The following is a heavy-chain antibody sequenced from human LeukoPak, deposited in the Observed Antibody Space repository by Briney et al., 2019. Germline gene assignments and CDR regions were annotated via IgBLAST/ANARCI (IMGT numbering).Heavy chain of an antibody. V-gene: IGHV3-21*01. CDR2: ISPSGRHK. J-gene: IGHJ5*01. CDR3: ARLIDSTPDEGS. Sequence: GGSLRLSCAASGFTFRSYIKNWVRQAPGGGLEGGSSISPSGRHKYYADSVKGRFTISRHNAKNSVSLQMNSLRAEDTAVNYCARLIDSTPDEGSWGQGTLVTGPS. CDR1: GFTFRSYI. D-gene: IGHD3-22*01.